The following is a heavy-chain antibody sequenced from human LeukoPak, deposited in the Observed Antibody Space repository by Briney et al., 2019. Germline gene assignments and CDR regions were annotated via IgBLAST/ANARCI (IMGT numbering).Heavy chain of an antibody. D-gene: IGHD5-24*01. CDR3: ASLRWLQPNDAFDI. V-gene: IGHV5-51*01. CDR1: GYSSTSYW. CDR2: IYPSDSDT. Sequence: GGSLKISCKGSGYSSTSYWIGWVRQMPGKGLEWMGIIYPSDSDTRYSPSFQGQVTISADKSISTAYLQWSSLKASDTAMYYCASLRWLQPNDAFDIWGQGTMVTVSS. J-gene: IGHJ3*02.